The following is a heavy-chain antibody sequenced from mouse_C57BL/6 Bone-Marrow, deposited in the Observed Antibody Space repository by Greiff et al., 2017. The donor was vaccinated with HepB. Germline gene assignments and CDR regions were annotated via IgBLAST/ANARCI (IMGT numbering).Heavy chain of an antibody. Sequence: EVQLQQSGAELVRPGASVKLSCTASGFNIKDDYMHWVKPRPEQGLEWIGWIDPENGDTEYASKFQGKATITADTSSNTAYLQLSSLTSEDTAVYYCTTLIYYYGSSYGWGQGTTLTVSS. D-gene: IGHD1-1*01. J-gene: IGHJ2*01. CDR2: IDPENGDT. V-gene: IGHV14-4*01. CDR3: TTLIYYYGSSYG. CDR1: GFNIKDDY.